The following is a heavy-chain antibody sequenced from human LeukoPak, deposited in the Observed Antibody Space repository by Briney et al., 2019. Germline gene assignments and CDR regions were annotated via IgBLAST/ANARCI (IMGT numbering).Heavy chain of an antibody. CDR3: AKGSQWELLVGVGY. CDR1: GFIFSTYA. CDR2: ISGSGGST. J-gene: IGHJ4*02. V-gene: IGHV3-23*01. D-gene: IGHD1-26*01. Sequence: GGSLRLSCAASGFIFSTYAMNWVRQAPGRGLEWVSGISGSGGSTYYADSVKGRFTISRDNSKKTLYLQMNSLRAEDTAVYYCAKGSQWELLVGVGYWGQGTLVTVSS.